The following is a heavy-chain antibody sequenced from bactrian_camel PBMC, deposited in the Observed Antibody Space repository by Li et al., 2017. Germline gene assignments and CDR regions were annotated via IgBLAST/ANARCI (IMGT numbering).Heavy chain of an antibody. CDR3: AEGRGSRGEHCYSLNY. V-gene: IGHV3S40*01. CDR2: IYIGGGTQ. J-gene: IGHJ4*01. CDR1: GFTHSRYY. Sequence: DVQLVESGGGTVQPGGSLRLSCSASGFTHSRYYMGWFRQSPGKEREEVATIYIGGGTQHYAASVKGRFIISQVKNTVYLQMNNLQPDDTAMYYCAEGRGSRGEHCYSLNYWGQGTQVTVS. D-gene: IGHD6*01.